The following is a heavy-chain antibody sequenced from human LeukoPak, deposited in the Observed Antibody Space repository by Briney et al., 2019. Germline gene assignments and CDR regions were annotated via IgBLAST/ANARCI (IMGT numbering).Heavy chain of an antibody. D-gene: IGHD5-12*01. J-gene: IGHJ4*02. Sequence: SVTVSCAASGGTFSSYAISWVRQAPGQGLEWMGGIIPIFGTANYAQKFQGRVTITADESTSTAYMELSSLRSEDTAVYYCASVDIVATSSAYYFDYWGQGTLVTVSS. CDR2: IIPIFGTA. CDR1: GGTFSSYA. CDR3: ASVDIVATSSAYYFDY. V-gene: IGHV1-69*13.